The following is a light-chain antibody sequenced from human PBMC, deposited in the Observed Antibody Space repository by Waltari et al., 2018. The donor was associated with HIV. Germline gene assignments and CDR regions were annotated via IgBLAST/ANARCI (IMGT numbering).Light chain of an antibody. V-gene: IGLV3-25*03. CDR2: KDS. CDR1: ALPKQY. Sequence: SYELTQPPSVSVSPGQTARLPCSGDALPKQYAYWYQQKPGQDPVLVIYKDSERPSGIPERFSGSSSGTTVTLTISGVQAEDEADYYCQSADSSGTHWVFGGGTKLTVL. J-gene: IGLJ3*02. CDR3: QSADSSGTHWV.